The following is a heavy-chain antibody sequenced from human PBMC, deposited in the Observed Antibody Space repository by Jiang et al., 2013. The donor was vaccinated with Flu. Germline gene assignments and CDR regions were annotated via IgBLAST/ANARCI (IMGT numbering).Heavy chain of an antibody. V-gene: IGHV3-7*03. CDR3: ARAHSYGYELGY. D-gene: IGHD5-18*01. CDR2: INHDGSEK. Sequence: RLSCAASGFTYSSYWMTWVRQAPGKGLEWVANINHDGSEKYSVDSVRGRFTISRDNAKNSLYLQMNSLRAEDTAMYYCARAHSYGYELGYWGQGTLVTVSS. CDR1: GFTYSSYW. J-gene: IGHJ4*02.